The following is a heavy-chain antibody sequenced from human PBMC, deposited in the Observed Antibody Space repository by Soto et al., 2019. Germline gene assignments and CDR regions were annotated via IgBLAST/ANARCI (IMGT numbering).Heavy chain of an antibody. CDR3: ARGRIWFGELSDYYYGMDV. CDR2: IYHSGST. D-gene: IGHD3-10*01. J-gene: IGHJ6*02. CDR1: GGSISSSNW. Sequence: QVQLQESGPGLVKPSGTLSLTCAVSGGSISSSNWWSWVRQPPGKGLEWIGEIYHSGSTNYNPSLKSRVTKSVDKSKNQFSLKLSSVTAADTAVYYCARGRIWFGELSDYYYGMDVWGQGTTVTVSS. V-gene: IGHV4-4*02.